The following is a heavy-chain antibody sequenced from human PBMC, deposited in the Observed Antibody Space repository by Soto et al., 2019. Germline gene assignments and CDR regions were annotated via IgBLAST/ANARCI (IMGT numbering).Heavy chain of an antibody. D-gene: IGHD3-22*01. Sequence: GASVKVSCKASGYTFTSYGISWVRQAPGQGLEWMGWISAYNGNTNYAQKLQGRVTMTTDTSTSTAYMELRSLRSDDTAVYYCARDEVTLHYYDSSGYYQLPTYWGQGTLVTVSS. CDR2: ISAYNGNT. CDR1: GYTFTSYG. V-gene: IGHV1-18*01. CDR3: ARDEVTLHYYDSSGYYQLPTY. J-gene: IGHJ4*02.